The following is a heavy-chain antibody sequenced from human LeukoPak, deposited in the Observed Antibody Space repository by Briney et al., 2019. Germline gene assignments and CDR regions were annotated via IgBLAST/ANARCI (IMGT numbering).Heavy chain of an antibody. D-gene: IGHD3-9*01. CDR2: IRTTAEGAKYA. Sequence: PGGSLRLSCATSGFSFTDYPMNWVRQAPGKGLEWISNIRTTAEGAKYAYYADSVKGRVTISRDDGKNTLYLHMNSLRDDDTPVYYCSTDQRYAFDYWGQGILVTVSS. CDR1: GFSFTDYP. V-gene: IGHV3-48*02. J-gene: IGHJ4*02. CDR3: STDQRYAFDY.